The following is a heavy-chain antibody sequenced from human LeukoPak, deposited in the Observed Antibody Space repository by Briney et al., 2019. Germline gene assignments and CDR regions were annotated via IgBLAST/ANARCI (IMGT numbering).Heavy chain of an antibody. V-gene: IGHV3-21*01. D-gene: IGHD3-16*01. J-gene: IGHJ6*02. CDR2: ISSSSSYI. CDR1: GFTFSSYS. Sequence: PGGSLRLSCAASGFTFSSYSMNWVRQAPGKGLEWVSSISSSSSYIYYADSVKGRFTISRDNAKNSLYLQMNSLRAEDTAVYYCARETTFLVSGMDVRGQGTTVTVSS. CDR3: ARETTFLVSGMDV.